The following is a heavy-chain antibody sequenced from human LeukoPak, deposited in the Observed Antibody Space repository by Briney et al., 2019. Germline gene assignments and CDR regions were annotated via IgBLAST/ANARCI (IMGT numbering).Heavy chain of an antibody. V-gene: IGHV4-59*01. CDR2: IYYSGST. CDR1: GGSISSYY. D-gene: IGHD1-26*01. CDR3: ARAYSGSYYYWFDP. Sequence: SETLSLTCTVSGGSISSYYWSWIRQPPGKGLEWIGYIYYSGSTNCNPSLKSRVTISVDTSKNQFSLKLSSVTAADTAVYYCARAYSGSYYYWFDPWGQGTLVTVSS. J-gene: IGHJ5*02.